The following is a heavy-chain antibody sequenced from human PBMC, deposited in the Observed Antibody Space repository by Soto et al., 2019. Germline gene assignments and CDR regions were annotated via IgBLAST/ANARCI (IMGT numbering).Heavy chain of an antibody. CDR3: ARPLRNYSWNYDY. CDR1: GYSFTSYW. D-gene: IGHD1-7*01. V-gene: IGHV5-10-1*01. Sequence: GESLKIPCKGSGYSFTSYWISWVRQMTGKGLEWMGRIDPSDSYTNYSPSFQGHVTISADKSISTAYLQWSSLKASDTAMYYCARPLRNYSWNYDYWGQGTLVTVSS. CDR2: IDPSDSYT. J-gene: IGHJ4*02.